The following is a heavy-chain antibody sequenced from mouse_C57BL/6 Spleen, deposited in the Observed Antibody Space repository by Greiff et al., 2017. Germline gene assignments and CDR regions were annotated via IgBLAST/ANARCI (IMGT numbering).Heavy chain of an antibody. CDR3: ARGGRKDFDY. V-gene: IGHV1-80*01. Sequence: VQLQESGAELVKPGASVKISCKASGYAFSSYWMHWVKQRPGKGLEWIGQIYPGDGDPNSNGTFKGKATLTADKSSSTASMQLSSLTSEDSAVYFCARGGRKDFDYWGQGTTLTVSS. CDR2: IYPGDGDP. CDR1: GYAFSSYW. J-gene: IGHJ2*01. D-gene: IGHD3-3*01.